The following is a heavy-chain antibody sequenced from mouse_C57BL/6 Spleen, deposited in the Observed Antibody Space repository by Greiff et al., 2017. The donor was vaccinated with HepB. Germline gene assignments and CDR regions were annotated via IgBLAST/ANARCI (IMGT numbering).Heavy chain of an antibody. CDR3: ARFDHDGYYGYFDV. Sequence: VQLQQSDAELVKPGASVKISCKASGYTFTDHTIHWMRQRPEQGLEWIGYIYNRDGSTKYNEKFKGKGTLTADKSSSTAYLQLNNVTCEDAGVYFCARFDHDGYYGYFDVWGTGTTVTVSS. D-gene: IGHD2-3*01. J-gene: IGHJ1*03. CDR1: GYTFTDHT. CDR2: IYNRDGST. V-gene: IGHV1-78*01.